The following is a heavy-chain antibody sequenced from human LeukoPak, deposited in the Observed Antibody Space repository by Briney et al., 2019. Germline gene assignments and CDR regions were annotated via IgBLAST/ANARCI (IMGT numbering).Heavy chain of an antibody. J-gene: IGHJ5*02. Sequence: SETLSLTCTVSGGSVSSGSYYWSWIRQPPGKGLEWIGYIYYSGSTNYNPSLKSRVTISVDTSKNQFSLKLSSVTAADTAVYYCAKSPLWFGELLPFDPWGQGTLVTVSS. CDR2: IYYSGST. D-gene: IGHD3-10*01. V-gene: IGHV4-61*01. CDR1: GGSVSSGSYY. CDR3: AKSPLWFGELLPFDP.